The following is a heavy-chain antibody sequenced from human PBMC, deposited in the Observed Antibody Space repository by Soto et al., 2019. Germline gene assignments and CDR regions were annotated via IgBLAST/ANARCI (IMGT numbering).Heavy chain of an antibody. V-gene: IGHV3-30*03. CDR3: APWFGAFDY. J-gene: IGHJ4*02. CDR2: ISYDGSNK. Sequence: QVQLVESGGGVVQPGRSLRLSCAASGFTFSSYGMHWVRQAPGKGLEWVAVISYDGSNKYYADSVKGRFTISRDNSKNPLYLQMNGRRAEDTAVYYCAPWFGAFDYWGQGTLVTVSS. D-gene: IGHD3-10*01. CDR1: GFTFSSYG.